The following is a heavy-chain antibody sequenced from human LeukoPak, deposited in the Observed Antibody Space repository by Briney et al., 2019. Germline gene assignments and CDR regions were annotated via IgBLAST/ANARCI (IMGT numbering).Heavy chain of an antibody. CDR1: GYTFTDYY. CDR2: INPGSGGT. J-gene: IGHJ4*02. V-gene: IGHV1-2*02. D-gene: IGHD6-13*01. CDR3: ASGVSSSWYSDY. Sequence: ASVKVSCKASGYTFTDYYMQWVRQAPGQGLEWMGWINPGSGGTNYAQKFQGRVTMTRDTSISTAYMDLSRLRSDDTAVYYCASGVSSSWYSDYWGQGTPVTVSS.